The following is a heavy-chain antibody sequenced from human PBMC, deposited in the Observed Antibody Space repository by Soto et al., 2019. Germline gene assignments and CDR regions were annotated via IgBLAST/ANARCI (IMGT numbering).Heavy chain of an antibody. CDR2: MSSRSLTI. CDR1: GFTFSTYS. J-gene: IGHJ6*02. CDR3: ARGVSSSDNGMDG. V-gene: IGHV3-48*02. D-gene: IGHD6-6*01. Sequence: EVQLVESGGGLVQPGGSLRVSCAASGFTFSTYSMNWVRQAPGKGLEWVSYMSSRSLTIYYTDSVKGRFTISRDNAKNSLYLQMNSLRDEHTAVYSCARGVSSSDNGMDGWGQGTTVTVSS.